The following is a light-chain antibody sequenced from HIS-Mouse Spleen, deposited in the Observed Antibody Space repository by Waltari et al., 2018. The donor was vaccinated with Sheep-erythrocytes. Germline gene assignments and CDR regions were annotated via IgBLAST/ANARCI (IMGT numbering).Light chain of an antibody. CDR1: SSDVGSYNL. V-gene: IGLV2-14*02. Sequence: GQSITISCTGTSSDVGSYNLVSWYQQHPGKAPKLMIYEGSKRPSGVSNRFSGSKSGNTASLTISGLQAEDEAYYYGCSYAGSYNHVFATGTQVTVL. CDR3: CSYAGSYNHV. J-gene: IGLJ1*01. CDR2: EGS.